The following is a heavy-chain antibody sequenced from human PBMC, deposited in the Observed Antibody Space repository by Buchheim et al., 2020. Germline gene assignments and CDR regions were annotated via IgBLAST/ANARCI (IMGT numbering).Heavy chain of an antibody. Sequence: QVQLVESGGGVVQPGRSLRLSCAASGFTFSNYGMHWVRQAPGKGLEWVALISSDGSNKYYADSVKGRFTISRDNSKNTLYLQMNSLRADDTAVYYCANDRGHYCTSTTCYGPLYFDYWGQGTL. D-gene: IGHD2-2*01. J-gene: IGHJ4*02. CDR2: ISSDGSNK. CDR1: GFTFSNYG. V-gene: IGHV3-30*18. CDR3: ANDRGHYCTSTTCYGPLYFDY.